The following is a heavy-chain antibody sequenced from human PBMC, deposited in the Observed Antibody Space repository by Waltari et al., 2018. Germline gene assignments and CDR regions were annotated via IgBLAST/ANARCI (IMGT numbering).Heavy chain of an antibody. V-gene: IGHV3-23*01. J-gene: IGHJ4*02. CDR3: AKGDSRNGGYEPYY. D-gene: IGHD5-12*01. CDR2: ISGSGVST. CDR1: GFTFSSYA. Sequence: EVQLLESGGGLVQPGGSLRLSCAASGFTFSSYAMSWVRQAPGKGLEWVSAISGSGVSTYYADSVKGRFTISRDNSKNTLYLQMNSLRAEDTAVYYCAKGDSRNGGYEPYYWGQGTLVTVSS.